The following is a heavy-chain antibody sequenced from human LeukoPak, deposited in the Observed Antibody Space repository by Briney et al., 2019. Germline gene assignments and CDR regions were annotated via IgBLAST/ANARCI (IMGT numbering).Heavy chain of an antibody. CDR3: ARHVQDLGIKV. CDR2: IYRRGST. J-gene: IGHJ6*02. CDR1: GASISSSDSY. Sequence: SETLSLTCTVSGASISSSDSYWSWIRQPPGKGLEWIGSIYRRGSTFYNPSLKSRVTVSEDMSKNHFSLRLSSVTAADTAVYYCARHVQDLGIKVWGQGTTVTVSS. V-gene: IGHV4-39*01.